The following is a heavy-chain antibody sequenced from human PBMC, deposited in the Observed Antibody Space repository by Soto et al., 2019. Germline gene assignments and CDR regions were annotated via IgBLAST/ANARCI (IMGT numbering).Heavy chain of an antibody. Sequence: QVQLQESGPGLVKPSQTLSLTCSVSGGSISRGGYYWSWIRQHPGKGLEWIGYLYYSGSTSYNPSLMRRLTLSADTSKHQFSLKRSSATAAATAVYYCASFRGWATYYFAYWGQEPLVPVSS. D-gene: IGHD3-10*01. CDR1: GGSISRGGYY. CDR3: ASFRGWATYYFAY. CDR2: LYYSGST. V-gene: IGHV4-31*03. J-gene: IGHJ4*02.